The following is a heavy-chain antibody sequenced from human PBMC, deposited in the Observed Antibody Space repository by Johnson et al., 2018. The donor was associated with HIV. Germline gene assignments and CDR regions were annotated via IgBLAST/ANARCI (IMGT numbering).Heavy chain of an antibody. CDR1: GFTFSSYD. V-gene: IGHV3-13*01. D-gene: IGHD5-18*01. Sequence: VQLVESGGGVVQPGGSLRLSCAASGFTFSSYDIHWVRQATGKGLKSVSPIGPAADTYYPGSVKGRFTVSRENAKNSLYLQMNSLRPEDTAVYYCARDGRDLVTRGGFDVWGPGTVVTVSS. J-gene: IGHJ3*01. CDR2: IGPAADT. CDR3: ARDGRDLVTRGGFDV.